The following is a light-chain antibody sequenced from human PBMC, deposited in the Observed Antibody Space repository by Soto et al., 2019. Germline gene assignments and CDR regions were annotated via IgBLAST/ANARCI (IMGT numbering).Light chain of an antibody. V-gene: IGKV1-5*01. Sequence: DIQMTQSPSTPSASVGDRLTTTCRASQSISSWLAWYQQKPGKAPKLLIYDASSLQSGVPSRFGGSGSGTDFTLTVSSLQPEDFATYYCQQLFMYPPTFGPGTKVDI. CDR2: DAS. CDR3: QQLFMYPPT. J-gene: IGKJ3*01. CDR1: QSISSW.